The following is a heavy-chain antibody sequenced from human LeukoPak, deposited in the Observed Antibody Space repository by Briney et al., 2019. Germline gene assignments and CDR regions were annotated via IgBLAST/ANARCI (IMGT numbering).Heavy chain of an antibody. CDR1: GFTFSSYA. Sequence: TGGSLRLSCAASGFTFSSYAMSWVRQAPGKGLEWVSGISGSGGSTYYADSVKGRFTISRDNSKNTVYLQMNSLRAEDTAVYYCAKDYRKSLFGPFDIWGQGTMVTVS. CDR2: ISGSGGST. J-gene: IGHJ3*02. V-gene: IGHV3-23*01. D-gene: IGHD3-3*01. CDR3: AKDYRKSLFGPFDI.